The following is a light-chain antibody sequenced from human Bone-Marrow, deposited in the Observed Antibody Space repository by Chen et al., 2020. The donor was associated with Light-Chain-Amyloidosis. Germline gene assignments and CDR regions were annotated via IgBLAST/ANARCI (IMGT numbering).Light chain of an antibody. J-gene: IGLJ2*01. V-gene: IGLV2-11*01. Sequence: QSALTQPRSVSGSPGQSVTISCTGTSSDVGAYNYVSWYQQYPVKAPKRMIYDASKRPSRVPDRFSGSKSGNTASLTISGLQADDEADYYCCSYAGTYTLFGGGTKVTVL. CDR3: CSYAGTYTL. CDR2: DAS. CDR1: SSDVGAYNY.